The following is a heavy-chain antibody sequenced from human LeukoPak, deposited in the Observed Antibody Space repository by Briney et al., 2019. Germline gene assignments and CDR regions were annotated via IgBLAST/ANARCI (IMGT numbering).Heavy chain of an antibody. D-gene: IGHD6-13*01. CDR1: GFTFSSHW. CDR3: ARDGPADGLYFDY. Sequence: GGSLRLSCVASGFTFSSHWMSWVRQSPGKGLEWVANINQGGSVKHYVDSVKGRFTISRDNSKNSLYLQMNSLRAEDTAVYYCARDGPADGLYFDYWGQGTLVAVPS. V-gene: IGHV3-7*01. J-gene: IGHJ4*02. CDR2: INQGGSVK.